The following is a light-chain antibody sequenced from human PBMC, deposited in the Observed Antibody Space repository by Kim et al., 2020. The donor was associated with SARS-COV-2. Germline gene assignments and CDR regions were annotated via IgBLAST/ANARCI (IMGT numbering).Light chain of an antibody. J-gene: IGKJ5*01. CDR2: KAS. CDR3: KPYVSYAIH. CDR1: HSIGSW. Sequence: DIQMTQSPSTLSASVGGSVTITCRASHSIGSWLAWYQQKPGKAPNLLIYKASSLETGVPSRFSGSGSVTAFTLTISSLPTDEFATYYWKPYVSYAIHFDQGRRLSIK. V-gene: IGKV1-5*03.